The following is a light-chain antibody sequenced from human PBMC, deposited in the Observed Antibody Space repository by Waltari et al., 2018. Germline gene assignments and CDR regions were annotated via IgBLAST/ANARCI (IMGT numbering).Light chain of an antibody. CDR3: QQRRNWPLT. J-gene: IGKJ4*01. Sequence: EIVLTQYPATLSLSPGERATLSCRASQGVDMYLAWYQQRPGQAPRLLIYETSNRATDIPARLSGSGSETDFSLTISSLEPEDFAVYYCQQRRNWPLTFGGGTKVEIK. CDR2: ETS. CDR1: QGVDMY. V-gene: IGKV3-11*01.